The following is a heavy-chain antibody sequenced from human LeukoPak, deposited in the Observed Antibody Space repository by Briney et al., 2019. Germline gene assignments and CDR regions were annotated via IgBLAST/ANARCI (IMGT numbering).Heavy chain of an antibody. CDR2: IRNDGNEI. J-gene: IGHJ6*03. CDR3: AKTGFQWGEYFYYMDV. V-gene: IGHV3-30*02. Sequence: GGSLRLSCAASGFTFSNYAMHWVRQAPGKGLEWVAFIRNDGNEIYYADSVKGRLTISRDNSRDTLYFQMNSLIYEDTAVYYCAKTGFQWGEYFYYMDVWGKGTTVTVSS. CDR1: GFTFSNYA. D-gene: IGHD1-14*01.